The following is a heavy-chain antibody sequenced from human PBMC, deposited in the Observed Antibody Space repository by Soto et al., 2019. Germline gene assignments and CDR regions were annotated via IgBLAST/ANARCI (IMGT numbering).Heavy chain of an antibody. CDR3: ARGGGSAWQPYYFDL. V-gene: IGHV3-30*03. D-gene: IGHD6-19*01. J-gene: IGHJ4*02. CDR1: GFTFSSYC. CDR2: ISYDGSNK. Sequence: TGGPLRLSCAASGFTFSSYCMHWVLQAPGKGLEWVAVISYDGSNKYYADSVKGRFTISRDNSKNTLYLQMNGLRAEDTAVYYCARGGGSAWQPYYFDLWGQGTLVTVSS.